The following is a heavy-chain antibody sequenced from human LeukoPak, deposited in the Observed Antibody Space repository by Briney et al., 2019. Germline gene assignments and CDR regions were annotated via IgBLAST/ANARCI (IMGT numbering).Heavy chain of an antibody. J-gene: IGHJ1*01. Sequence: GGSLRLSCAASGFTSSGSAMHWVRQASGKGLEWVGRIRSKANSCATAYAASVKGRFTISRDDSKNTAYLQMNSLKTEDTAVYYCTRHSPSYYYDSSGYYRIAEYFQHWGQGTLVTVSS. CDR2: IRSKANSCAT. V-gene: IGHV3-73*01. CDR1: GFTSSGSA. D-gene: IGHD3-22*01. CDR3: TRHSPSYYYDSSGYYRIAEYFQH.